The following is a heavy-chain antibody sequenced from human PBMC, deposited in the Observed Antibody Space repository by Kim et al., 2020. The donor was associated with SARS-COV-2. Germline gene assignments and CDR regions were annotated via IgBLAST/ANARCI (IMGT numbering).Heavy chain of an antibody. Sequence: GGSLRLSCAASGFTLSNYWTTWVRQAPGKGLEGVATIKADGSEKYYVDSVKGRFTISRDIAKNALYLQMNSLRVEDTAVYYCTTSAHYWGQGTLVTGSS. J-gene: IGHJ4*02. CDR1: GFTLSNYW. D-gene: IGHD2-15*01. CDR3: TTSAHY. V-gene: IGHV3-7*05. CDR2: IKADGSEK.